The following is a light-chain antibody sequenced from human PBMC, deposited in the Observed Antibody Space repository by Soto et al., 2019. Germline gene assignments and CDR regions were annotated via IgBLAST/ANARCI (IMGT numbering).Light chain of an antibody. Sequence: QSVLTQPPSASGTPGQRVTISCSGSSSNIGTYSVSWYQQFPGTAPRLLIYSDNQRPSGVPDRFSASKSGASASLAISGLQSEDEADFYCGAWDDSLNGCVFGTGTKLTVL. V-gene: IGLV1-44*01. CDR2: SDN. CDR1: SSNIGTYS. J-gene: IGLJ1*01. CDR3: GAWDDSLNGCV.